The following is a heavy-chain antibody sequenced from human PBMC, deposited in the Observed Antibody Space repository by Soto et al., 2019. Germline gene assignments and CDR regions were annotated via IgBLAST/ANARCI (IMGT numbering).Heavy chain of an antibody. J-gene: IGHJ6*02. CDR2: ITPIFGTA. Sequence: GASVKVSCKASGGTFSSYAISWVRQAPGQGLEWMGGITPIFGTANYAQKFQGRVTITADESTSTAYMELSSLRSEDTAVYYCASDKDCSGGSCYSIGYYGMDVWGQGTTVTVSS. CDR3: ASDKDCSGGSCYSIGYYGMDV. D-gene: IGHD2-15*01. V-gene: IGHV1-69*13. CDR1: GGTFSSYA.